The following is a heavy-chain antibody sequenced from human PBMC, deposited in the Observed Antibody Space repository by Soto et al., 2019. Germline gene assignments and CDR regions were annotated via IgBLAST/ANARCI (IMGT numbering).Heavy chain of an antibody. CDR2: IFWNGGST. J-gene: IGHJ4*02. V-gene: IGHV3-20*04. CDR1: GFIFSDYA. CDR3: ARGRFSAMGIFDY. D-gene: IGHD5-18*01. Sequence: GGSLRLSCSASGFIFSDYAMHWVRQAPGKGLEWVAGIFWNGGSTGYADSVKGRFTISRDNAKNSLYLQMNSLRAEDTALYYCARGRFSAMGIFDYWGQGTLVTVSS.